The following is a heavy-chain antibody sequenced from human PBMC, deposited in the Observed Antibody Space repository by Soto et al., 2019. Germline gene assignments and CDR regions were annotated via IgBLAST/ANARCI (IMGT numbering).Heavy chain of an antibody. D-gene: IGHD3-16*01. CDR3: ARHENWVDEY. CDR2: ISPKNGNT. V-gene: IGHV1-18*01. Sequence: VASVNVSCKASGYSLTKYGLSWVRQAPGQGLEWMGWISPKNGNTMYAQKFQGRITMTTDTPTSTVYMEVRSLRSDDTAVYYCARHENWVDEYWGQGTLVTVSA. CDR1: GYSLTKYG. J-gene: IGHJ4*02.